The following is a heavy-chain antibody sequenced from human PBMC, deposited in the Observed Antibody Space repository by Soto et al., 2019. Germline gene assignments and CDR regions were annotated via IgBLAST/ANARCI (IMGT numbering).Heavy chain of an antibody. CDR2: INKHGNST. D-gene: IGHD1-1*01. CDR1: GFTFGNYW. V-gene: IGHV3-74*03. J-gene: IGHJ4*02. Sequence: QLVESGGELVQPGGSLRLSCVVSGFTFGNYWMHWVRQAPGKGLVWVSRINKHGNSTAYADSVKGRFTVSRDNARNTVFLQMDSLRADDTAVYYCTTVTTPSDYWGQGTLVTVSS. CDR3: TTVTTPSDY.